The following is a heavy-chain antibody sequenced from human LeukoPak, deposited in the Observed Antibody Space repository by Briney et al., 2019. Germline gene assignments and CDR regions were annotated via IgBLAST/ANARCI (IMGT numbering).Heavy chain of an antibody. V-gene: IGHV3-48*02. CDR2: ISSSDNTI. CDR3: ARNQGTGDTMNFDC. J-gene: IGHJ4*02. CDR1: GFAFSDYS. D-gene: IGHD5-18*01. Sequence: QPGGSLRLSCAASGFAFSDYSMNWVRQAPGKGLEWVSYISSSDNTIHYADSVKGRFTISRDNAKNSLYLEMNSLRDEDTAVYFCARNQGTGDTMNFDCWGQGTLVTVSS.